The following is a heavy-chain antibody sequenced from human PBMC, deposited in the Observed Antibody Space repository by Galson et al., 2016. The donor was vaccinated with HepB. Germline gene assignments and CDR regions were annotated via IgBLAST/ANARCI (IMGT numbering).Heavy chain of an antibody. J-gene: IGHJ4*02. Sequence: TLSLTCTVSGGSISSGGYYWSWIRQHPGKGLEWIGYIYHSGSTYYNPSLKSRVTISVDTSKNQFSLKLSSVTAADTAVYYYARDRSSGSGNFGYWGQGTLVTVSS. CDR2: IYHSGST. CDR3: ARDRSSGSGNFGY. CDR1: GGSISSGGYY. D-gene: IGHD3-10*01. V-gene: IGHV4-31*03.